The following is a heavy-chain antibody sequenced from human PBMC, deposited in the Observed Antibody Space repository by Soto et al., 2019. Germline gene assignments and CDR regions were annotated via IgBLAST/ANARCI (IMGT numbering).Heavy chain of an antibody. CDR2: IYYSGST. J-gene: IGHJ4*02. V-gene: IGHV4-30-4*01. CDR1: GGSISSGDYY. D-gene: IGHD1-26*01. CDR3: AREGGIVGATTVDY. Sequence: QVQLQESGPGLVKPSQTLSLTCTVSGGSISSGDYYWSWIRQPPGKGLEWIGYIYYSGSTYYNPSLNTRVALSVDTSKNQFTLKLSSVTAADTAVYYCAREGGIVGATTVDYWGQGTLVTVSS.